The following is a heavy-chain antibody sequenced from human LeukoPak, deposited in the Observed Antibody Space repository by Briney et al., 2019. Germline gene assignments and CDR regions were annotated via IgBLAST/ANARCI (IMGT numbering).Heavy chain of an antibody. V-gene: IGHV3-64D*09. CDR1: GFTFSNHA. D-gene: IGHD3-22*01. Sequence: GSLRLSCSASGFTFSNHAMHWVRQAPGKGLEFVAAISSNGGTTYHADSVEGRFAISRDNSKNTLFLQMTFLRIEDTAVYYCVRDPAAYYYDSTFDYWGQGTLVTVSA. CDR2: ISSNGGTT. CDR3: VRDPAAYYYDSTFDY. J-gene: IGHJ4*02.